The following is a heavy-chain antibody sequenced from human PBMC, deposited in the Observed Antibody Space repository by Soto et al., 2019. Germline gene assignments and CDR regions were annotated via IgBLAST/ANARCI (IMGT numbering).Heavy chain of an antibody. D-gene: IGHD1-26*01. J-gene: IGHJ4*02. V-gene: IGHV1-69*01. CDR1: GGTFSSYA. CDR2: IIPIFGTA. Sequence: QVQLVQSGAEVKKPGSSVKVSCKASGGTFSSYAISWVRQAPGQGLEWMGGIIPIFGTANYAQKFQGRVMITADESTSTAYMELSRLTSEDTAVYYCARDKGDSESPIHFDYWGQGTLVTVSS. CDR3: ARDKGDSESPIHFDY.